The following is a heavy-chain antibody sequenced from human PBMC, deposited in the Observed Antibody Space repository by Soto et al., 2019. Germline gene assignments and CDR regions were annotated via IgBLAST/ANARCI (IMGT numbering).Heavy chain of an antibody. CDR1: GGSISSYY. D-gene: IGHD3-22*01. CDR3: ARRWGYSFDY. Sequence: QVQLQESGPGLVKPSETLSLTCTVSGGSISSYYWSWIRQPPGKGLEWIGYIYYSGSTNYNPSLXRXAXIXXDTSKNQFSLKLSSVTAADTAVYYCARRWGYSFDYWGQGTLVTVSS. J-gene: IGHJ4*02. CDR2: IYYSGST. V-gene: IGHV4-59*01.